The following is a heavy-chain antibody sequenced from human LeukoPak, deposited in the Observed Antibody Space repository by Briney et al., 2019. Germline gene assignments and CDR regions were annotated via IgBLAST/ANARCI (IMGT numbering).Heavy chain of an antibody. CDR3: ARVGPQRFLEWLLFDY. CDR1: GFTFSSYA. Sequence: GGSLRLSCAASGFTFSSYAMSWVRQAPGKGLEWVSAISDSGGSTYYADSVKGRFTVSRDNSKNTLYLQMNSLRAEDTAVYYCARVGPQRFLEWLLFDYWGQGTLVTVSS. CDR2: ISDSGGST. V-gene: IGHV3-23*01. D-gene: IGHD3-3*01. J-gene: IGHJ4*02.